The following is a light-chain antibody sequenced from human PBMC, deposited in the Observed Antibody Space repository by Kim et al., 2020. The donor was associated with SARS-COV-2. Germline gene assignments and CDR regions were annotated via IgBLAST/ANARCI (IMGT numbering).Light chain of an antibody. CDR3: QAWDSSTAV. V-gene: IGLV3-1*01. CDR2: QDN. CDR1: KLGDKY. J-gene: IGLJ2*01. Sequence: SYELTQPPSVSVSPGQTASITCSGDKLGDKYACWYQQKPGQSPVLVIYQDNKRPSGIPERFSGSNSGNTATLTISGTQAMDEADYYCQAWDSSTAVLGGGTQLTFL.